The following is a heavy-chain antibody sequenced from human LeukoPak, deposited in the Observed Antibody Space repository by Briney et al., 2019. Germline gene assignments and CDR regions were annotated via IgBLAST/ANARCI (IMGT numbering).Heavy chain of an antibody. CDR3: ARDLSVLLWFGEGNWFDP. CDR1: GYSVSSGYY. Sequence: SETLSLTCAVSGYSVSSGYYWGWIRQPPGKGLEWIGSIYRSGSTYYNPSLKSRVTISVDTSKNQFSLKLSSVTAADTAVYYCARDLSVLLWFGEGNWFDPWGQGTLVTVSS. J-gene: IGHJ5*02. CDR2: IYRSGST. D-gene: IGHD3-10*01. V-gene: IGHV4-38-2*02.